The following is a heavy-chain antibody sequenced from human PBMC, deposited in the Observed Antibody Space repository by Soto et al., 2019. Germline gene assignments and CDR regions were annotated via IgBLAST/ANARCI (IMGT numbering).Heavy chain of an antibody. V-gene: IGHV3-11*01. CDR2: ISSSGITI. CDR1: GFTFSDYY. Sequence: GGSLRLSGAACGFTFSDYYISWIRQAPWKGLEWVSYISSSGITIYYADSVKGRLTISRDNAKNSLYLQMNSLRDEDTAVYYCARCYYDSSGYSIDACDILGKGSMVGVSS. CDR3: ARCYYDSSGYSIDACDI. D-gene: IGHD3-22*01. J-gene: IGHJ3*02.